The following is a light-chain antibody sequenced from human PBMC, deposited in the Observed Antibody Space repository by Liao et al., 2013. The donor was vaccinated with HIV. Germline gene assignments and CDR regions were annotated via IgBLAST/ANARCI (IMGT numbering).Light chain of an antibody. J-gene: IGLJ3*02. CDR2: EGN. CDR3: QVWDNSSDHPWV. CDR1: NIGRKS. Sequence: SYVLTQSPSVSVAPGKTASITCGGNNIGRKSVHWYQQKSGQAPVLVVYEGNDRPSGIPDRFSGSNSGNTATLTISRVEAGDEADYYCQVWDNSSDHPWVFGGGTKLTVL. V-gene: IGLV3-21*01.